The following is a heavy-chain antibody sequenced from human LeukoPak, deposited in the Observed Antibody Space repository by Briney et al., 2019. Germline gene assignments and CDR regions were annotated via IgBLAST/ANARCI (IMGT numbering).Heavy chain of an antibody. Sequence: GGSLRLSCAASGFSFNDYAMNWVRQAPGKGLEWVSSISDDGAYIYYADSVKGRFTISRDNANNSLYLQMYSLSPEDTAVYYCARDPHNVAANWFDPWGQGALVTVSS. V-gene: IGHV3-21*01. J-gene: IGHJ5*02. CDR1: GFSFNDYA. CDR3: ARDPHNVAANWFDP. CDR2: ISDDGAYI. D-gene: IGHD6-13*01.